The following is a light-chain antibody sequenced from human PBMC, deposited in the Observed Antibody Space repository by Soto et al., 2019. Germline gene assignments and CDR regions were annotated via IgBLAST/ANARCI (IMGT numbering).Light chain of an antibody. V-gene: IGKV1-5*01. J-gene: IGKJ1*01. Sequence: DIQPIQSPSTLSSSVGDRLTITCRASQSINNWLAWYKQRPGKVPQLLIYDASSLKRGVPSRINVSASATEFPITITRLQPDVFATHVCQQYNFYWTFGQGTKVDI. CDR1: QSINNW. CDR2: DAS. CDR3: QQYNFYWT.